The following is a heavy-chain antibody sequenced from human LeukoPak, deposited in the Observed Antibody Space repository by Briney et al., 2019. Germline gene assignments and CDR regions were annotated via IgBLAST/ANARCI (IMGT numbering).Heavy chain of an antibody. Sequence: GGFLRFSCAASGFTFSGFAMSWVRQAPGKGLEWVSGVSGSGASTYYADSVKGRSTISRDNSKNTLYLQMNSLRAEDTAVYYCAKTMGAMDHDYWGQGTLVTVSS. V-gene: IGHV3-23*01. CDR2: VSGSGAST. CDR1: GFTFSGFA. CDR3: AKTMGAMDHDY. J-gene: IGHJ4*02. D-gene: IGHD1-26*01.